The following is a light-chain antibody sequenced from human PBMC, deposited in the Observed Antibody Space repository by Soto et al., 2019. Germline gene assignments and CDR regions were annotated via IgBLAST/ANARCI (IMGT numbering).Light chain of an antibody. CDR3: QSYDSSLRDVV. V-gene: IGLV1-40*01. CDR1: SSNIGAAYD. CDR2: GDT. Sequence: QSVLTQPPSVSGAPGQRVTISCTGSSSNIGAAYDVYWYQHPPGTAPKLLIYGDTNRPSGVPDRFSGSKSGTSASLAITGLQAEDEADYYCQSYDSSLRDVVFGGGTQLTVL. J-gene: IGLJ2*01.